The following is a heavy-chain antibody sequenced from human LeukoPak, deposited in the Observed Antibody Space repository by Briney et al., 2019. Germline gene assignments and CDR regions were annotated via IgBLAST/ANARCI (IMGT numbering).Heavy chain of an antibody. V-gene: IGHV1-18*01. Sequence: GASVKVSCKASGYTFTNYGISWVRQAPGQGLEWMGWISAYSGNTNYAQNLQGRVTMTTDTFTSTAYMELRSLRSDDTAVYYCARALDDYDFWSGPFDYWGRGTLVTVSS. D-gene: IGHD3-3*01. CDR2: ISAYSGNT. CDR3: ARALDDYDFWSGPFDY. J-gene: IGHJ4*02. CDR1: GYTFTNYG.